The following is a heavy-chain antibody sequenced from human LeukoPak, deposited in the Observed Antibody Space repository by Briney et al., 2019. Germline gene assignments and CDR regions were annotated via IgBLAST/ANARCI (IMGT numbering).Heavy chain of an antibody. CDR3: ARQLSIAARGGFDP. D-gene: IGHD6-6*01. CDR1: GYSFTSYW. J-gene: IGHJ5*02. V-gene: IGHV5-51*01. CDR2: IYPGESDT. Sequence: AGESLKISCKGSGYSFTSYWIGWVRQMPGKGLEWMGIIYPGESDTRYSPSFQGQVTISADKSISTAYLQWSSLKASGTAMYYCARQLSIAARGGFDPWGQGTLVTVSS.